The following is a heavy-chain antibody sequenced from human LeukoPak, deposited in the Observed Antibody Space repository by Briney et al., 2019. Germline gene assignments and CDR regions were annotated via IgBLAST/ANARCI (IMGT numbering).Heavy chain of an antibody. D-gene: IGHD6-13*01. J-gene: IGHJ4*02. Sequence: GGSLRLSCAASGFTFSSYWMHWVRQAPGKGLVWVSRINSDGSSTIYADSVKGRFTISRDNAKNTLYLQMNSLRAEDTAVYYCAKSNSYSSSWNDYWGQGTLVTVSS. CDR2: INSDGSST. CDR3: AKSNSYSSSWNDY. CDR1: GFTFSSYW. V-gene: IGHV3-74*01.